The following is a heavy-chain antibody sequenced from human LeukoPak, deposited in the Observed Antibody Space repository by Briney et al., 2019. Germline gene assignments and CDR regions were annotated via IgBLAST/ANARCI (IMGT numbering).Heavy chain of an antibody. CDR3: ARDPAPLYSYGSLYYFDY. D-gene: IGHD5-18*01. CDR1: GGTFSSYA. Sequence: EASVKVSCKASGGTFSSYAISWVRQAPGQGLEWMGGIIPIFGTANYAQKFQGRVTITADESTSTAYMELSSLRSEDTAVYYCARDPAPLYSYGSLYYFDYWGQGTLVTVSS. CDR2: IIPIFGTA. J-gene: IGHJ4*02. V-gene: IGHV1-69*13.